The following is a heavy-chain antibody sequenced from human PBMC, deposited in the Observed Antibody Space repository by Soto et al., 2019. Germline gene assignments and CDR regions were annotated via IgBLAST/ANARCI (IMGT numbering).Heavy chain of an antibody. CDR3: ARSMYSTSAQLYYGMDV. CDR2: IYYSGST. V-gene: IGHV4-59*08. D-gene: IGHD6-6*01. Sequence: PSETLSLTCTVSGGSISSYYWSWIRQPPGKGLEWIGYIYYSGSTNYNLSLKSRVTISVDTSKNQLSLKLSSATAADTAVYYCARSMYSTSAQLYYGMDVWGQGTTVTVSS. J-gene: IGHJ6*02. CDR1: GGSISSYY.